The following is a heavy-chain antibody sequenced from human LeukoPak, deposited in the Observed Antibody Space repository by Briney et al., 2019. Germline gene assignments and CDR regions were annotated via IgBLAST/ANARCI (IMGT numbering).Heavy chain of an antibody. CDR2: LNPNSGGT. CDR1: GYTFTANY. J-gene: IGHJ4*02. CDR3: ARANYFDTSGSWN. Sequence: GASVKVSCKASGYTFTANYMHWVRQAPGQGLEWMGWLNPNSGGTIYAQRFQGRVTMTRDTSISTAYMELSRLRSDDTAVYYCARANYFDTSGSWNWGQGTLVTISS. V-gene: IGHV1-2*02. D-gene: IGHD3-22*01.